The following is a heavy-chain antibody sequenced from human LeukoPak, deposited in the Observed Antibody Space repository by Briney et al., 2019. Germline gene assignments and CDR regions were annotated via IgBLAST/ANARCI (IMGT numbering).Heavy chain of an antibody. J-gene: IGHJ2*01. V-gene: IGHV1-24*01. D-gene: IGHD3-3*01. CDR2: FDPEDGET. CDR1: GYTLTESS. CDR3: ATEVYGPRQFLWYFDL. Sequence: ASVKVSCKVSGYTLTESSMHWVRQAPGKGLEWMGGFDPEDGETIYAQKFQGRVTMTEDTSTDTAYMELSSLRSEDTAVYYCATEVYGPRQFLWYFDLWGRGTLVTVSS.